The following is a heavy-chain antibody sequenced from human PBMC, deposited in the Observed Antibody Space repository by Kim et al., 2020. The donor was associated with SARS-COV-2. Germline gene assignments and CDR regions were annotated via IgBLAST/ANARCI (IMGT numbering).Heavy chain of an antibody. V-gene: IGHV3-30*18. CDR1: GFTFSSYG. J-gene: IGHJ4*02. CDR3: AKLGRGYSYASTYYFDY. CDR2: ISYDGSNK. Sequence: GGSLRLSCAASGFTFSSYGMHWVRQAPGKGLEWVAVISYDGSNKYYADSVKGRFTISRDNSKNTLYLQMNSLRAEDTAVYYCAKLGRGYSYASTYYFDYWGQGTLVTVSS. D-gene: IGHD5-18*01.